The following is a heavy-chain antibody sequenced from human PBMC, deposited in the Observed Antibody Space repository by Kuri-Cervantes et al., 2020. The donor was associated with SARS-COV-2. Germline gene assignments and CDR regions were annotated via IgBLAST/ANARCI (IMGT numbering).Heavy chain of an antibody. CDR1: GFTFSSYA. D-gene: IGHD1-1*01. Sequence: ETLSLTCAASGFTFSSYAMHWVRQAPGEGLEWVSTISGDGTTYYADSVKGRFSISRDNSRNTLYLQMDSLRVEGTAHYYCAKDGGGPYTTGWYYFDYWGRGMLVTVSS. CDR3: AKDGGGPYTTGWYYFDY. J-gene: IGHJ4*02. CDR2: ISGDGTT. V-gene: IGHV3-23*01.